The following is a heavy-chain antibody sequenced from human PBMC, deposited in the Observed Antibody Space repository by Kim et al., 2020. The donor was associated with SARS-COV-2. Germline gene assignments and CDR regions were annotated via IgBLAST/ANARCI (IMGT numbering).Heavy chain of an antibody. J-gene: IGHJ4*02. CDR2: ISSSSSYI. Sequence: GGSLRLSCAASGFTFSSYSMNWVRQAPGKGLEWVSSISSSSSYIYYADSVKGRFTISRDNAKNSLYLQMNSLRAEDTAVYYCARDRYKWELLTGPYYVDYWGQGTLLTVSS. V-gene: IGHV3-21*01. CDR3: ARDRYKWELLTGPYYVDY. D-gene: IGHD1-26*01. CDR1: GFTFSSYS.